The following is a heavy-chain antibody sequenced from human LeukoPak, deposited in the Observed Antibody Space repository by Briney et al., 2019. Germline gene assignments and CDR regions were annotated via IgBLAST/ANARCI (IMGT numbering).Heavy chain of an antibody. V-gene: IGHV4-59*12. D-gene: IGHD2-2*01. CDR2: IYYSGST. J-gene: IGHJ4*02. Sequence: NSSETLSLTCTVSGGSISSYYWSWIRQPPGKGLEWIGYIYYSGSTNYNPSLKSRVTISVDTSKNQFSLNLSSVTAADTAVYFCARDEGSSYPFDYWGQGTLVTVSS. CDR1: GGSISSYY. CDR3: ARDEGSSYPFDY.